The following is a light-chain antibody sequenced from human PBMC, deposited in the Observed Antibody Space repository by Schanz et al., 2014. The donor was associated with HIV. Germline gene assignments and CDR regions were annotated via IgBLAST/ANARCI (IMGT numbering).Light chain of an antibody. J-gene: IGLJ3*02. V-gene: IGLV2-14*03. CDR2: DVT. CDR1: SNDVGTYDF. CDR3: NSFTTSNTCV. Sequence: QSALTQPASVSGSPGQSVTISCSGSSNDVGTYDFVSWYQQHPGKAPILIIYDVTNRPSGISDRFSGSKSGNTASLTISGLQADDEADYYCNSFTTSNTCVFGGGTKVTVL.